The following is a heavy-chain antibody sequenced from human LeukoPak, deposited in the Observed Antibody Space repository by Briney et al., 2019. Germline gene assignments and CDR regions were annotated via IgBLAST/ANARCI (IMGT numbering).Heavy chain of an antibody. V-gene: IGHV3-7*03. Sequence: SGGSLRLSCAASGFTFSSYWMSWVRQAPGKGLEWVANIKQDGREKDYVDSVKGRFTISRDNAKNSLYLQMNSLRAEDTAVYYCARAAAAGNGEPFDYWGQGTLVTVTS. CDR1: GFTFSSYW. CDR3: ARAAAAGNGEPFDY. CDR2: IKQDGREK. D-gene: IGHD6-13*01. J-gene: IGHJ4*02.